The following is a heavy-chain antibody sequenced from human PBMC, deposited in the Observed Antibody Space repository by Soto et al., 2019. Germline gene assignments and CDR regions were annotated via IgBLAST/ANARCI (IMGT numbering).Heavy chain of an antibody. CDR1: GGSLTGAGYS. D-gene: IGHD1-7*01. J-gene: IGHJ5*02. CDR3: ARNWNYVGMNWFDP. CDR2: IYHTGNA. V-gene: IGHV4-30-2*01. Sequence: QLLLQESGSGLVRPSQTLSLTCGVSGGSLTGAGYSWTWIRQTPGQGLEWIGHIYHTGNAYYNPSLKGRPTISVDTSKNQLSLNLTSLIAADTAIYYCARNWNYVGMNWFDPWGQGTLVNVSS.